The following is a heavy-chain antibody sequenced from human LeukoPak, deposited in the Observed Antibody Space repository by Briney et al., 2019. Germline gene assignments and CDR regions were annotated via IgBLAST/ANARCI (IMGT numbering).Heavy chain of an antibody. Sequence: SQTLSLTCTVSGDSISSGGSYWSWTRQHPGEGLEWIGYIYYSGTTQYNPSLKSRVTISIDTSKNQFSLKLTSVTAADTAVYYCARAASSSTSCYAGYYYGMDVWGQGTTVTVSS. J-gene: IGHJ6*02. CDR1: GDSISSGGSY. V-gene: IGHV4-31*03. D-gene: IGHD2-2*01. CDR3: ARAASSSTSCYAGYYYGMDV. CDR2: IYYSGTT.